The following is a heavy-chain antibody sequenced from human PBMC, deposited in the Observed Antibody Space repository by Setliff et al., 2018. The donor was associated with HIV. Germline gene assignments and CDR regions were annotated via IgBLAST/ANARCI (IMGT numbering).Heavy chain of an antibody. CDR3: AIAYATDAFDI. D-gene: IGHD2-2*01. CDR1: GFTFNTYG. V-gene: IGHV3-30*02. CDR2: IRYDGSNK. Sequence: VGSLRLSCAAPGFTFNTYGMHWVRQAPGKGLEWVAFIRYDGSNKYYVDSVKGRFTISRDSSKNTLYLQMNSLRPEDTAIYYCAIAYATDAFDIWGQGTMVTVSS. J-gene: IGHJ3*02.